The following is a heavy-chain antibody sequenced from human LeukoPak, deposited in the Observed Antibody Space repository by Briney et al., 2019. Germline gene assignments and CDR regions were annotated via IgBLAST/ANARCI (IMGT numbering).Heavy chain of an antibody. D-gene: IGHD3-10*01. J-gene: IGHJ6*02. CDR3: ARDLGGSGSYWSGYYYYYGMDV. CDR2: INTNTVNP. Sequence: ASVKVSCKASGYTFTSYAMNWVRQAPGQGLEWMGWINTNTVNPTYAKGFAGCFVFSLDTSVSTAYLYISSLKAEDTAVYYCARDLGGSGSYWSGYYYYYGMDVWGQGTTVTVSS. CDR1: GYTFTSYA. V-gene: IGHV7-4-1*02.